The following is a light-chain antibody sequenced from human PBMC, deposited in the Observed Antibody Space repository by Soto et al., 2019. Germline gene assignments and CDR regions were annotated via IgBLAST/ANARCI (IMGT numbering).Light chain of an antibody. V-gene: IGLV2-14*01. CDR3: SSYTSSSTYV. J-gene: IGLJ1*01. CDR1: SSNVGGYDY. CDR2: DVS. Sequence: QSVLNQPASGAGAPGPSIALSRPGNSSNVGGYDYVSWYQQHPGKAPKVMIYDVSNRPSGVSNRFSGSKSGNTASLTISGLQAEDEADYYCSSYTSSSTYVFGTGTKVTVL.